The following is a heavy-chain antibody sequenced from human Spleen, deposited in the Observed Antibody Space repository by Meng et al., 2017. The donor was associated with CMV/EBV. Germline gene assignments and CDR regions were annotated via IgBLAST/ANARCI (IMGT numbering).Heavy chain of an antibody. CDR2: ITPISATV. V-gene: IGHV1-69*05. J-gene: IGHJ6*01. CDR1: GGTFNSYV. Sequence: SVKVSCKASGGTFNSYVIFWVRQAPGQGLEWMGGITPISATVNYAQKFQGRVTLTTDESTNTAYMELTGLTSDDTAVYYCARDVAIRIFGVHPIPGYYFNLDVWGQGTTVTVSS. D-gene: IGHD3-3*01. CDR3: ARDVAIRIFGVHPIPGYYFNLDV.